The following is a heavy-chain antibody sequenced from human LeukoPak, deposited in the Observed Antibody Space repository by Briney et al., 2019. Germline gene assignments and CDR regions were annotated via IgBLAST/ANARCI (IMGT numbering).Heavy chain of an antibody. CDR2: IYYSGST. CDR3: ARQSSGPFDY. D-gene: IGHD3-3*01. V-gene: IGHV4-39*01. Sequence: PSETLSLTCTVSGGSISSSSYYWGWIRQPPGKGLEWIGSIYYSGSTYYNPSLKSRVTISVDTSKNQFSLKLSSVTAADTAVYYCARQSSGPFDYWGQGTLVTVSS. J-gene: IGHJ4*02. CDR1: GGSISSSSYY.